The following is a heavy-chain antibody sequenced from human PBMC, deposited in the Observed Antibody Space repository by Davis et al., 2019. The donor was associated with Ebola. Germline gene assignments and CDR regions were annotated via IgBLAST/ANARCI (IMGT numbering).Heavy chain of an antibody. CDR2: IYPGDSDT. V-gene: IGHV5-51*01. J-gene: IGHJ4*02. CDR1: GYDFTTYW. D-gene: IGHD4-23*01. Sequence: GESLKISCEASGYDFTTYWIGWVRQMPGKGLEWMGVIYPGDSDTKYSPSFQGQFTISAGKSINTAYLQWTSLKASDTAMYYCARSISTVLTRRFFFDYWGQGSLVTVS. CDR3: ARSISTVLTRRFFFDY.